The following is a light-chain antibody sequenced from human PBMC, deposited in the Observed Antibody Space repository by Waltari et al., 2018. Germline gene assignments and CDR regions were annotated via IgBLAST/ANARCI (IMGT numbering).Light chain of an antibody. Sequence: ETLMTQSPATLSVSPGERATLSCRASQSIGRNLAGYQQKPGQAPKLLIYGASTRAAGVPIRFSGSGSGTEFTLTINSLQSEDFAVYYCQQFNDWPPYTFGQGTKLELK. J-gene: IGKJ2*01. CDR1: QSIGRN. CDR3: QQFNDWPPYT. V-gene: IGKV3-15*01. CDR2: GAS.